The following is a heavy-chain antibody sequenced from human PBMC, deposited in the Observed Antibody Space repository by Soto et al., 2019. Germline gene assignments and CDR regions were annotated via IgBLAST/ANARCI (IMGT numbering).Heavy chain of an antibody. D-gene: IGHD3-22*01. V-gene: IGHV3-23*01. J-gene: IGHJ3*02. Sequence: GGSLRLSCAASGFTFSTYAMNWVRQAPGNGLEWVSAISGSGGSIHYADSVKGRFTISRDNSKNTLYLQMNSLRAEDTAVYYCARVDCSGYYYAAFDIWGQGAMVTVSS. CDR3: ARVDCSGYYYAAFDI. CDR1: GFTFSTYA. CDR2: ISGSGGSI.